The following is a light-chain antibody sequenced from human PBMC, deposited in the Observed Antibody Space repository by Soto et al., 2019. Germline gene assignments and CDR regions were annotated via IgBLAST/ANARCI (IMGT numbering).Light chain of an antibody. V-gene: IGLV1-36*01. CDR3: AAWDDSVNGLV. Sequence: QSALTQPPSVSGAPRQRVTISCSGRSSNIGNNVVNWYQQLPGEAPKLLIYYDELLPSGVSDRFSGSKSGTSASLAISGLQAADEADYYCAAWDDSVNGLVFGTGTKLTVL. CDR2: YDE. J-gene: IGLJ1*01. CDR1: SSNIGNNV.